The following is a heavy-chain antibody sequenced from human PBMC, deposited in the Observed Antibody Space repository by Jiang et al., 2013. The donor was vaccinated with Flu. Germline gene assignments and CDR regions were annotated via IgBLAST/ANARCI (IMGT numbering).Heavy chain of an antibody. J-gene: IGHJ5*02. V-gene: IGHV5-10-1*01. D-gene: IGHD3-10*01. CDR2: YT. Sequence: YTNYSPSFQGHVTISADKSISTAYLQWSSLKASDTAMYYCARASRYGEAWGQGTLVTVSS. CDR3: ARASRYGEA.